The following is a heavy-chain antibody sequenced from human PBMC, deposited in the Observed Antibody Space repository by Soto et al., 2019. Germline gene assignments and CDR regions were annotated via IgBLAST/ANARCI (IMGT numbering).Heavy chain of an antibody. Sequence: GGSLRLSCAASGFTFSSYSMNWVRQAPGKGLEWVSSISSSSSNIYYADSVKGRFTISRDNTKNTLYLQMNSLRAEDTAVYYCAKVVAATRGHFDYWGQGTLVTVSS. J-gene: IGHJ4*02. CDR3: AKVVAATRGHFDY. CDR1: GFTFSSYS. D-gene: IGHD2-15*01. CDR2: ISSSSSNI. V-gene: IGHV3-21*04.